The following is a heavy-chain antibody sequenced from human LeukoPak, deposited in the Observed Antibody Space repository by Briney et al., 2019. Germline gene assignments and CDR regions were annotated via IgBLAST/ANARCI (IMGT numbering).Heavy chain of an antibody. J-gene: IGHJ4*02. V-gene: IGHV4-59*01. CDR2: FYDSGST. CDR3: ARANYGGNSEY. CDR1: GGSITNYY. Sequence: SETLSLTCTVSGGSITNYYCTWIRQPPGKGLEWIGFFYDSGSTSYNPSLKGRVTISVDTSRNQFSLNLSSVTAADTAVYYCARANYGGNSEYWGQGTLVTVSS. D-gene: IGHD4-23*01.